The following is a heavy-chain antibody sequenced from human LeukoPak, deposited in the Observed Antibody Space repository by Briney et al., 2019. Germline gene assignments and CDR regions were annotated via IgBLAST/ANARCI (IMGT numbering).Heavy chain of an antibody. Sequence: SETLSLTCTVSGGSISSYYWSWIRQPAGKGLERIGYISDSGISNCNPSLKSRVTMSLDTSKNQLSLKVNSVTAADTAVYYCARGLGHSQPRSSSSSRMTIYYHYMDVWGKGATVTVSS. J-gene: IGHJ6*03. CDR1: GGSISSYY. V-gene: IGHV4-59*01. D-gene: IGHD6-6*01. CDR2: ISDSGIS. CDR3: ARGLGHSQPRSSSSSRMTIYYHYMDV.